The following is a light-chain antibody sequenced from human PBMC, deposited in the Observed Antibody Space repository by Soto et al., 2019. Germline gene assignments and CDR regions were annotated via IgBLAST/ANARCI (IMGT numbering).Light chain of an antibody. CDR3: QQSGSAPFT. CDR2: GTS. J-gene: IGKJ3*01. Sequence: GTLSLSPGERATLSCRASQSVGSSYLAWYQQKPGQAPRLFIYGTSSRATGIPDRFSGSGSGTDFTLTISRLEPEDFAVYFCQQSGSAPFTFGPGT. V-gene: IGKV3-20*01. CDR1: QSVGSSY.